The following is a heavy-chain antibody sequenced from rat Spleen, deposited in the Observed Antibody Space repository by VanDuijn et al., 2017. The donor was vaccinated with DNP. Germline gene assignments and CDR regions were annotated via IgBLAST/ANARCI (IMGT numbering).Heavy chain of an antibody. Sequence: EVQLVESGGDLVQPGRSLKLSCVASGFTFSYYWMAWIRQVPGRGLEWIASITSGSGTTSYLDSVKGRFTISRDDAKDTLSLQMNSLRSEDTATYYCTTHGASYGLNWFAYWGQGTLVTVSS. CDR2: ITSGSGTT. V-gene: IGHV5-31*01. CDR3: TTHGASYGLNWFAY. J-gene: IGHJ3*01. CDR1: GFTFSYYW. D-gene: IGHD1-11*01.